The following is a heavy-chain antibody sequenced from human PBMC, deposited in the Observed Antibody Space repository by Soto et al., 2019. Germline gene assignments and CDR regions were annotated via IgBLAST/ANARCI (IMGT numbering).Heavy chain of an antibody. Sequence: PGGSLRLSYAASGFTFSSYWMHWVRQAPGKGLVWVSRINSDGSSTSYADSVKGRFTISRDNAKNTLYLQMNSLRAEDTAVYYCARVTEDILTGYYNYYYYYMDVWGKGTTVTVSS. CDR1: GFTFSSYW. CDR2: INSDGSST. J-gene: IGHJ6*03. V-gene: IGHV3-74*01. D-gene: IGHD3-9*01. CDR3: ARVTEDILTGYYNYYYYYMDV.